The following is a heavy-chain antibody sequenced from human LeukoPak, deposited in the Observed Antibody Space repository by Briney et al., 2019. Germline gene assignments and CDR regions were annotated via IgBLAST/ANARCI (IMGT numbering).Heavy chain of an antibody. CDR1: GVSISSSNW. CDR3: ARDLRGFSVGAFDI. V-gene: IGHV4-4*02. Sequence: SETLSLTCAVSGVSISSSNWWSWVRQPPGKGLEWIGEIYHSGSTNYNPSLKGRVTISVDKSKNQFSLKLSSVTAADTAVYYCARDLRGFSVGAFDIWGQGTMVTVSS. CDR2: IYHSGST. J-gene: IGHJ3*02. D-gene: IGHD1-26*01.